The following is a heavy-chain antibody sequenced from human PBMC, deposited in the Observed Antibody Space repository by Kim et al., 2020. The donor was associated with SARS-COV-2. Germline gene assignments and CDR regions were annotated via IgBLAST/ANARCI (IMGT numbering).Heavy chain of an antibody. V-gene: IGHV1-18*01. CDR2: ISAYNGNT. CDR1: GYTFTSYG. J-gene: IGHJ4*02. Sequence: ASVKVSCKASGYTFTSYGISWVRQAPGQGLEWMGWISAYNGNTNYAQKLQGRVTMTTDTSTSTAYMELRSLRSDDTAVYYCARPSDIWSGYYHFDYWGQGTLVTVSS. CDR3: ARPSDIWSGYYHFDY. D-gene: IGHD3-3*01.